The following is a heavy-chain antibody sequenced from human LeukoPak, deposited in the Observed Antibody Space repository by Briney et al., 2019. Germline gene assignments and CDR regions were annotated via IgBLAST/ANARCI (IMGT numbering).Heavy chain of an antibody. CDR3: AKVKSAMVPIFDY. D-gene: IGHD3-10*01. Sequence: GGSLRLSCGVSGFTFSSYAVSWVHQAPGKGLEWVSLISAISGISYYADSVKGRFTISRDNANNTLYLQMNSLRAEDTAVYYCAKVKSAMVPIFDYWGQGTQVTVSS. J-gene: IGHJ4*02. V-gene: IGHV3-23*01. CDR1: GFTFSSYA. CDR2: ISAISGIS.